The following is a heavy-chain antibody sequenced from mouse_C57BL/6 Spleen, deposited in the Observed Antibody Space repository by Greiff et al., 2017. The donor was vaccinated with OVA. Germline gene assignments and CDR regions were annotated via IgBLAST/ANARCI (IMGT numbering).Heavy chain of an antibody. Sequence: QVQLQQSGAELVKPGASVKLSCKASGSTFTSYWMQWVKQRTGQGLEWIGEIDTYDSYTNYNQTFKGKATLTVDTSSRPAYMQLSSLTSEDSAVYYCAITGASYYFDYWGQGTTLTVSS. CDR2: IDTYDSYT. CDR1: GSTFTSYW. D-gene: IGHD6-1*01. CDR3: AITGASYYFDY. J-gene: IGHJ2*01. V-gene: IGHV1-50*01.